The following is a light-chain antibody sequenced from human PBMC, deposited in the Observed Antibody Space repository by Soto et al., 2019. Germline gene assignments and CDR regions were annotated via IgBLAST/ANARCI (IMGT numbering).Light chain of an antibody. J-gene: IGLJ1*01. CDR1: SSDFGGYNF. V-gene: IGLV2-11*01. Sequence: QSVLTQPRSVSGSPGQSVTISCTGTSSDFGGYNFVSWYQQHPGRVRKLLIYDVNKRPSGVPGRFSGSKSGNTASLTISGLQAEDEADYYCCSYAGTYTHYVFGTGTKVTVL. CDR3: CSYAGTYTHYV. CDR2: DVN.